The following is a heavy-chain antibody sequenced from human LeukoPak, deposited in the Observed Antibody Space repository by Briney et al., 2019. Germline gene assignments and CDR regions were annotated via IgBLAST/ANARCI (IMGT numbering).Heavy chain of an antibody. V-gene: IGHV3-30*03. CDR1: GFTFSSYG. D-gene: IGHD4-11*01. CDR2: ISYDGSNK. J-gene: IGHJ4*02. CDR3: ARDPSDSNYFDY. Sequence: GGSLRLSCAASGFTFSSYGMHWVRQAPGKGLEWVAVISYDGSNKYYADSVKGRFTISRDNSKNTLYLQMNSLRAEDTAVYYCARDPSDSNYFDYWGQGTLVTVSS.